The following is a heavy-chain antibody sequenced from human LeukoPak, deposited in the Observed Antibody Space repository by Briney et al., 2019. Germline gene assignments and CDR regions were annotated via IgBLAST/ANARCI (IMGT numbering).Heavy chain of an antibody. V-gene: IGHV3-23*01. CDR2: ISGSGGST. CDR3: AKDRPLSYSSSWPNWFDP. D-gene: IGHD6-13*01. J-gene: IGHJ5*02. Sequence: PGGSLRLSCAASGFTFSSYGMSWVRQAPGKGLEWVSAISGSGGSTYYADSVKGRFTISRDNSKNTLYLQMNSLRAEDTAVYYCAKDRPLSYSSSWPNWFDPWGQGTLVTVSS. CDR1: GFTFSSYG.